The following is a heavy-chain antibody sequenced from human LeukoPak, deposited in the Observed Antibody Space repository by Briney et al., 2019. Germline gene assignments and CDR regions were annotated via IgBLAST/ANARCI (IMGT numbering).Heavy chain of an antibody. CDR2: INHSGST. CDR1: GGSFSGYY. J-gene: IGHJ4*02. Sequence: SETLSLTCAVYGGSFSGYYWSWIRQPPGKGLEWIGEINHSGSTNYNPSLKSRVTISVDTSKNQFSLKLSSVTAADTAVYYCAREGGSYIDYWGQGTLVTVSS. D-gene: IGHD1-26*01. CDR3: AREGGSYIDY. V-gene: IGHV4-34*01.